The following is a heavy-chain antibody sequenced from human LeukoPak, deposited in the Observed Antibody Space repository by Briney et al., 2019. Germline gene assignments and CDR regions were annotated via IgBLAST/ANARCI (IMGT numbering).Heavy chain of an antibody. Sequence: PSETLSLTCAVYGGSFSGYYWSWIRQPPGKGLEWIGEINHSGSTNYNPSLKSRVTISVDTSKNQFSLKLSSVTAADTAVYYCARLRGYWSPYYMDVWGKGTTVTISS. CDR1: GGSFSGYY. CDR3: ARLRGYWSPYYMDV. CDR2: INHSGST. D-gene: IGHD2-15*01. J-gene: IGHJ6*03. V-gene: IGHV4-34*01.